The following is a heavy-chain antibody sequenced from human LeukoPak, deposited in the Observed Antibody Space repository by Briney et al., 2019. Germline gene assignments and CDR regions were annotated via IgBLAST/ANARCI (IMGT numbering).Heavy chain of an antibody. Sequence: PGRSLRLSCAASGFTFSDYAVHWVRQAPGKGLEWVSLISYDGSNKYYADSVKGRFTISRDNSKNTLYLQMNSLRAEDTAVYYCARDPGYCSGGDCYMVYWFDPWGQGTMVTVSS. CDR1: GFTFSDYA. J-gene: IGHJ5*02. D-gene: IGHD2-15*01. CDR3: ARDPGYCSGGDCYMVYWFDP. V-gene: IGHV3-30*04. CDR2: ISYDGSNK.